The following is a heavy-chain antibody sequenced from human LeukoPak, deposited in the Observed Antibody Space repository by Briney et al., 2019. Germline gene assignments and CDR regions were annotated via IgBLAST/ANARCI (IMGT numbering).Heavy chain of an antibody. CDR1: GFTFSDYY. D-gene: IGHD6-13*01. V-gene: IGHV3-23*01. CDR3: ARGYSSSWYYFDY. Sequence: PGGSLRLSCAASGFTFSDYYMSWIRQAPGKGLEWVSAISGSGGSTYYADSAKGRFTISRDNSKNTLYLQMNSLRAEDTAVYYCARGYSSSWYYFDYWGQGTLVTVSS. J-gene: IGHJ4*02. CDR2: ISGSGGST.